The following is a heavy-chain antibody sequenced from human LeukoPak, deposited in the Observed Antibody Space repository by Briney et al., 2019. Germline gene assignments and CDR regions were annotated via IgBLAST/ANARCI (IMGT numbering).Heavy chain of an antibody. CDR3: ARERFGEFSFDY. Sequence: GGSLRLSCAASGFTFSSYAMHWVRQAPGKGLEYVSAISSNGGSTYHANSVKGRFTISRDNSKNTLYLQMGSLRAEDMAVYYCARERFGEFSFDYWGQGTLVTVSS. CDR1: GFTFSSYA. CDR2: ISSNGGST. D-gene: IGHD3-10*01. V-gene: IGHV3-64*01. J-gene: IGHJ4*02.